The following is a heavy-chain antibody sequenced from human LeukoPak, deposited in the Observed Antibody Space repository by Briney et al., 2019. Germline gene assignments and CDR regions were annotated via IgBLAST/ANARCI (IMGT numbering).Heavy chain of an antibody. J-gene: IGHJ4*02. Sequence: SETLSLTCTVSGGSIGSYYWSWIRQPPGKGLEWIGYIYCSGSTKYNPSLKSRVTISVDTSKNQFSLKLSSVTAADTAVYYCARVLSSGYSDYWGQGTLVTVSS. D-gene: IGHD3-22*01. CDR3: ARVLSSGYSDY. CDR1: GGSIGSYY. CDR2: IYCSGST. V-gene: IGHV4-59*01.